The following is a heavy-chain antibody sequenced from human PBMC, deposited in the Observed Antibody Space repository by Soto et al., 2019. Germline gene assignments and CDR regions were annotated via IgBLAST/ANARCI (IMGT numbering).Heavy chain of an antibody. CDR3: ARNVLHYYYYYMDV. J-gene: IGHJ6*03. Sequence: QVQLQESGPGLVKPSQTLSLTCTVSGGSISSGGYYWSWIRQHPGKGLEWIGYIYYSGSTYYNPSLESRVTLSVDTSKNQFSLKLSSVTAADTAVYYCARNVLHYYYYYMDVWGKGTTVTVSS. CDR1: GGSISSGGYY. V-gene: IGHV4-31*03. D-gene: IGHD3-10*01. CDR2: IYYSGST.